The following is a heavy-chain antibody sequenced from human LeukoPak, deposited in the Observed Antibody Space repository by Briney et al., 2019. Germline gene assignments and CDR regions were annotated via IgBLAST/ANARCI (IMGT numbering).Heavy chain of an antibody. CDR3: ARLRNVGGNPHPFNV. D-gene: IGHD4-23*01. CDR1: GFTFIDYT. V-gene: IGHV3-21*01. CDR2: ITSTGRYI. J-gene: IGHJ3*01. Sequence: GGSLRLSCAASGFTFIDYTMNWVRQAPGKGLEWVSSITSTGRYIFYADSLKGRFTISRDNAKKSLYLQMNSLRAEDMAVYYCARLRNVGGNPHPFNVWGQGTTVTASS.